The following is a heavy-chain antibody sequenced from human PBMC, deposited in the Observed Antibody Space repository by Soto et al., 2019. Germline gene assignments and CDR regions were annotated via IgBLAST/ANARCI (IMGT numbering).Heavy chain of an antibody. V-gene: IGHV1-18*01. Sequence: ASVKVSCKASGYTFTSYGISWVRQAPGQGLEWMGWISAYNGNTNYAQKLQGRVTMTTDTSTSTAYMELRSLRSDDTAVYYCARDHGYSGYWIDWFDPWGQGTLVTVSS. D-gene: IGHD5-12*01. CDR2: ISAYNGNT. J-gene: IGHJ5*02. CDR1: GYTFTSYG. CDR3: ARDHGYSGYWIDWFDP.